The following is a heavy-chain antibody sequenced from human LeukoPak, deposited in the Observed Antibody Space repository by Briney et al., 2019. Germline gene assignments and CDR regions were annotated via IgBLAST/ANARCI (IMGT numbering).Heavy chain of an antibody. CDR3: ARGYNGYDPFDY. J-gene: IGHJ4*02. CDR2: IYSGGTT. Sequence: GGSLRLSCATSGFTFSNYGMHWVRQAPGKGLEWVSVIYSGGTTYYADSVKGRFTISRDNSKNTLYLQMTSLRAEDTAVYYCARGYNGYDPFDYWGQGTLVTVSS. D-gene: IGHD5-12*01. V-gene: IGHV3-66*01. CDR1: GFTFSNYG.